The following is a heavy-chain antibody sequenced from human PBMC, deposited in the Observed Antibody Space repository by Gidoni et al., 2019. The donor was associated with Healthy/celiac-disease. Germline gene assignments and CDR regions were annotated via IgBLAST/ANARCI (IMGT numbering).Heavy chain of an antibody. CDR1: VGSISSSSYY. J-gene: IGHJ6*02. Sequence: QLQLQESGPGLVKPSETLSLTCTVSVGSISSSSYYWGWIRQPPGKGLEWIGSIYYSGSPYYNPSLKSRVTISVDTSKNQFSLKLSSVTAADTAVYYCARHVGGDSFWSGYYYYYGMDVWGQGTTVTISS. D-gene: IGHD3-3*01. CDR3: ARHVGGDSFWSGYYYYYGMDV. V-gene: IGHV4-39*01. CDR2: IYYSGSP.